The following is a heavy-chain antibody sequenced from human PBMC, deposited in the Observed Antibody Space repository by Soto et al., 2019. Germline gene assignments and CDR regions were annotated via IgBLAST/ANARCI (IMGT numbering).Heavy chain of an antibody. CDR3: ARVSPYGDRDYFDF. J-gene: IGHJ4*02. Sequence: QVQLQESGPGLVKPSETLALTCTVSGASISSHSWSWIRQPPGKGLEWIGHIYYTGYITYNPSLKSRVTISVDTSKNQLSLRLRSVTAADTAVYYCARVSPYGDRDYFDFWGQGTLVTVSS. D-gene: IGHD4-17*01. V-gene: IGHV4-59*11. CDR1: GASISSHS. CDR2: IYYTGYI.